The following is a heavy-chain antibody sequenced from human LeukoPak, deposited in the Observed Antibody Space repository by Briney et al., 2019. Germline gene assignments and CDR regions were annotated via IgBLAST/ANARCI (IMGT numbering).Heavy chain of an antibody. V-gene: IGHV3-21*01. J-gene: IGHJ4*02. CDR2: ISSNSYI. CDR1: GFTFSSYS. Sequence: GGSLRLSCAASGFTFSSYSMNWVRQAPGKGLEWVSSISSNSYIYYADSVKGRFTISRDNAKNSLYLQMNSLRAEDTAVYYCARDGIVGATAFDYWGQRTLVTVSS. D-gene: IGHD1-26*01. CDR3: ARDGIVGATAFDY.